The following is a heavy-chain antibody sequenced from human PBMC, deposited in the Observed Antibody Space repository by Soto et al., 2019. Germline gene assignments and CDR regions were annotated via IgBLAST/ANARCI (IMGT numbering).Heavy chain of an antibody. D-gene: IGHD3-10*01. CDR1: GYIFTSYY. Sequence: QVQLVQSGAEVKKPGASVKVSCKASGYIFTSYYIHWVRQAPGQGLEWMGVINPSGGSTSYAQKFQGRVTMTWDTSTSIVYMELSSLRSVDTAVFYCARSFYYVSGAGYSDYWGQGTVVTVSS. V-gene: IGHV1-46*01. CDR2: INPSGGST. CDR3: ARSFYYVSGAGYSDY. J-gene: IGHJ4*02.